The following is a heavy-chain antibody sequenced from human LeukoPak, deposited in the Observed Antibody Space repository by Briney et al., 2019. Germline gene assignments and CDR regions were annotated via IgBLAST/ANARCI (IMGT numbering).Heavy chain of an antibody. V-gene: IGHV3-23*01. CDR3: ATDGSSGYFVY. Sequence: GGSLRLSCAASGFTFSSSAMSWVRQVPGKGLEWVSGISASGGSTNYADSVKGRFTISRDNSKNTLYLQMNSLRAEDTAVYYCATDGSSGYFVYWGQGTLVTVSS. CDR1: GFTFSSSA. CDR2: ISASGGST. J-gene: IGHJ4*02. D-gene: IGHD3-22*01.